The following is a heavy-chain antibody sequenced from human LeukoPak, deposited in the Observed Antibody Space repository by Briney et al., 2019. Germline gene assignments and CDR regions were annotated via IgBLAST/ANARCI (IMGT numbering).Heavy chain of an antibody. CDR1: GFTFSTYW. V-gene: IGHV3-74*01. J-gene: IGHJ3*02. CDR3: ARGGGYYDSSGYYGDAFDI. D-gene: IGHD3-22*01. CDR2: FNSDGSST. Sequence: GGSLRLSCAASGFTFSTYWMHWVRQAPGTGLVWVSRFNSDGSSTTYADSVKGRFTISRDNAKNTLSLQMNSLRAEDTALYYCARGGGYYDSSGYYGDAFDIWGQGTMVTVST.